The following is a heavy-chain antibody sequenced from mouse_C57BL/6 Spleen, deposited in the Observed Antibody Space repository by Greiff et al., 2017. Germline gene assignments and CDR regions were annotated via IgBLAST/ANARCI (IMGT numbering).Heavy chain of an antibody. CDR3: ARSTAQATFAY. D-gene: IGHD3-2*02. Sequence: VQLQQSGAELMKPGASVKLSCKATGYTFTGYWIEWVKQRPGHGLEWIGEILPGSGSTTYNEKFKGKATFTADTSSNTAYMQLSSLTTEDSAIYYCARSTAQATFAYWGQGTLVTVSA. CDR1: GYTFTGYW. J-gene: IGHJ3*01. V-gene: IGHV1-9*01. CDR2: ILPGSGST.